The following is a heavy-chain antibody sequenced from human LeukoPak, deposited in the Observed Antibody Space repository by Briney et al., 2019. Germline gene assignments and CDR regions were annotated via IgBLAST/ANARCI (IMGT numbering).Heavy chain of an antibody. J-gene: IGHJ4*02. Sequence: SVKVSCKTSGGTLTYYALSWVRQAPGQGLEWLGGIIPIFGTANYAQKFQGRVTITTDESTSTAYMELSSLRSEDTAVYYCASNYCSSTSCYSVGDYWGQGTLVTVSS. CDR3: ASNYCSSTSCYSVGDY. D-gene: IGHD2-2*01. V-gene: IGHV1-69*05. CDR2: IIPIFGTA. CDR1: GGTLTYYA.